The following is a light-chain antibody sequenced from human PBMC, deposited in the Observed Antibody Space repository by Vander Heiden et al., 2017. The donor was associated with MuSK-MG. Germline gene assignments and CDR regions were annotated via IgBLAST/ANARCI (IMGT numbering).Light chain of an antibody. CDR3: QQYDNPPLT. CDR1: QDISNY. Sequence: DIQLPQSPSSLSASVGDRVTITCQASQDISNYLNWYQQKPGKAPKLLIYDASNLETGVPSRFSGSGSGTDFTFTISSLQPADIATYYCQQYDNPPLTFGGGTKVEIK. CDR2: DAS. J-gene: IGKJ4*01. V-gene: IGKV1-33*01.